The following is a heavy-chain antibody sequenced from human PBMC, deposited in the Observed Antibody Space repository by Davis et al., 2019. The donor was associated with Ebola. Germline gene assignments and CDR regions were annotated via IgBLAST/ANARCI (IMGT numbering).Heavy chain of an antibody. D-gene: IGHD6-19*01. CDR2: INAGNGNT. CDR1: GYTFTSYA. J-gene: IGHJ6*04. CDR3: ARSVAGIAGGVYYYYYGMDV. Sequence: AASVKVSCKASGYTFTSYAMHWVRQAPGQRLEWMGWINAGNGNTKYSQKFQGRVTITRDTSISTAYMELSRLRSDDTAVYYCARSVAGIAGGVYYYYYGMDVWGKGTTVTVSS. V-gene: IGHV1-3*01.